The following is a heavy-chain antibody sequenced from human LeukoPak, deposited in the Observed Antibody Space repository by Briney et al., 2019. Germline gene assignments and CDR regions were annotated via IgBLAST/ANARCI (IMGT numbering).Heavy chain of an antibody. J-gene: IGHJ4*01. CDR1: GGSISSRNYY. Sequence: SETLSLTCTVSGGSISSRNYYWGWIRQPPGKGLEWIGSVYHSASTHYNPSLKSRVTISVEASKNQFSLKLSSVTAADTAVYYCVRVKIYCRGGSCYAPFDYWGQGTLVTVSS. CDR2: VYHSAST. CDR3: VRVKIYCRGGSCYAPFDY. D-gene: IGHD2-15*01. V-gene: IGHV4-39*07.